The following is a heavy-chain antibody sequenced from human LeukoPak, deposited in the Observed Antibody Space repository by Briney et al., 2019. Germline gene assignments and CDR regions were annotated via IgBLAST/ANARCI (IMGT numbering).Heavy chain of an antibody. CDR3: ARVNSPHFWGGWFDP. D-gene: IGHD3-3*02. CDR1: GYTFSSYS. CDR2: ISSSSSST. J-gene: IGHJ5*02. V-gene: IGHV3-48*01. Sequence: PGGSLRLSCVASGYTFSSYSMNWVRQAPGKGLEWISYISSSSSSTYYADSVKGRFTISRHNSKNTLYLQMNSLRAEDTAVYYCARVNSPHFWGGWFDPWGQGTLVTVSS.